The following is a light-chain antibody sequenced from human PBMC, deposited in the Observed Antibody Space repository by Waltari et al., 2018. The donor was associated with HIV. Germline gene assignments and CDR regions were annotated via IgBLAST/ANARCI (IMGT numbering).Light chain of an antibody. J-gene: IGLJ2*01. Sequence: QSALAQPASVSDSPGQSITISCTGTSSDVGTYTLVSWYQQHPGKVPKLIIYEVTKRPSGFSNRFSGSKSGNTASLTISGLQAEDEDDYYCCSYAASRSVVFGGGTKLTVL. CDR3: CSYAASRSVV. V-gene: IGLV2-23*02. CDR2: EVT. CDR1: SSDVGTYTL.